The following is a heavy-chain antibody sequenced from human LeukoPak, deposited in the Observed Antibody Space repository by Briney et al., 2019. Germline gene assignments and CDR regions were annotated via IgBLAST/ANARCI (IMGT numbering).Heavy chain of an antibody. J-gene: IGHJ4*02. CDR3: AKDLEGGDSCDYHF. Sequence: GGSLRLSYADSGLTYSTYAMSWVRQATGKGLEWVSTISGNRGVTKFAASVKGRFTISRDNSKNTLYLQMNSLRVEDTAIYYCAKDLEGGDSCDYHFWGQGTLVTVSS. D-gene: IGHD3-22*01. V-gene: IGHV3-23*01. CDR2: ISGNRGVT. CDR1: GLTYSTYA.